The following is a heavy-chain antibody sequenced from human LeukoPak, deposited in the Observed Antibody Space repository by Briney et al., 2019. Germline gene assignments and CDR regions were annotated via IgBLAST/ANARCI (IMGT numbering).Heavy chain of an antibody. CDR1: GGTFSSYG. V-gene: IGHV1-18*01. Sequence: ASVKVSCKASGGTFSSYGISWVRQAPGQGLEWMGWISAYNGNTNYAQKLQGRVTMTTDTSTSTAYMELRSLRSDDTAVYYCARGRLRRDYYYGMDVWGQGTTVTVSS. CDR2: ISAYNGNT. D-gene: IGHD4-17*01. J-gene: IGHJ6*02. CDR3: ARGRLRRDYYYGMDV.